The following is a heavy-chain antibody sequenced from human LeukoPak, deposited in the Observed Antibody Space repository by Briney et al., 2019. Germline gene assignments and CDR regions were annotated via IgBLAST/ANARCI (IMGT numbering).Heavy chain of an antibody. V-gene: IGHV3-7*01. Sequence: GGALRLSCAPSRFTFIDYLMSWVRQDPGRGGEWVANIKQEGSEKHYVDSVKGRFTISRDKAKNSLYLQMNSLRADETAVYYCARGDYYDSSGFYHDAFDIWGQGTMVTVSS. CDR3: ARGDYYDSSGFYHDAFDI. CDR2: IKQEGSEK. CDR1: RFTFIDYL. D-gene: IGHD3-22*01. J-gene: IGHJ3*02.